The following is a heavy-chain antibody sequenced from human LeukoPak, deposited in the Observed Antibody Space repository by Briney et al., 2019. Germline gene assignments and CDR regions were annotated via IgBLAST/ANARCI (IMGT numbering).Heavy chain of an antibody. V-gene: IGHV3-7*01. CDR2: IQPAGSEG. D-gene: IGHD5-24*01. J-gene: IGHJ4*02. Sequence: PGGSLRLSCAASGFTFSSKWMSWVRQAPGKGLEWVGNIQPAGSEGYPVDSVKGRFTISRDNARNSLFLQMNSLRVEDTAVYYCAKDRSTGVEMATILFDYWGQGTLVTVSS. CDR3: AKDRSTGVEMATILFDY. CDR1: GFTFSSKW.